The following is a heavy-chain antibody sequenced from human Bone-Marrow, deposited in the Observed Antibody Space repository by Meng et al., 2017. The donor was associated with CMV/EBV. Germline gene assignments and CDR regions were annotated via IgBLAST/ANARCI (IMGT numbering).Heavy chain of an antibody. CDR2: ISSSGSTI. J-gene: IGHJ4*02. V-gene: IGHV3-48*03. CDR3: ARVGYDFWSGYYLSN. Sequence: GESLKISCAASGFTFSSYEMNWVRQAPGKGLEWVSYISSSGSTIYYADSVKGRFTISRDNAKNSLYLQMNSLRAEDTAVYYCARVGYDFWSGYYLSNWGQGPLVTVSS. CDR1: GFTFSSYE. D-gene: IGHD3-3*01.